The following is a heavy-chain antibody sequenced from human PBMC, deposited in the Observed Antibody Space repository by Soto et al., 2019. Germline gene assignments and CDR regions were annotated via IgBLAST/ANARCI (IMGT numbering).Heavy chain of an antibody. V-gene: IGHV1-18*04. D-gene: IGHD3-3*01. CDR2: ISTYNGNT. J-gene: IGHJ4*02. Sequence: GASVKVSCKTSGYTFTSYGISWVRQAPGQGLEWMGWISTYNGNTNYAQKFQGRATMTTDTSTTTAYMELRSLKSDDTAVYYCARLRFLEWFDDYWGQGTLVTVSS. CDR1: GYTFTSYG. CDR3: ARLRFLEWFDDY.